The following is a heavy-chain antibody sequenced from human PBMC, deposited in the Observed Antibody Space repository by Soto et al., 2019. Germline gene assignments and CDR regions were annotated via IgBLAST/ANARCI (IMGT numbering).Heavy chain of an antibody. J-gene: IGHJ6*02. D-gene: IGHD1-26*01. CDR1: GYTITDLS. Sequence: ASVKVSCRVSGYTITDLSMHWVRRTPREGLEWMGGFDPEDGETNYAPQFEGRVTMTEYTPTDTAYMEVSSLGSEDAAVSYCAIRRLVSGQYSYYYGLDVWGQGTTVTVSS. CDR3: AIRRLVSGQYSYYYGLDV. V-gene: IGHV1-24*01. CDR2: FDPEDGET.